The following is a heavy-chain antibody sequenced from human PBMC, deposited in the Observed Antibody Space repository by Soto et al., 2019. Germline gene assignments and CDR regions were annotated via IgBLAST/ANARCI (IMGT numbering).Heavy chain of an antibody. V-gene: IGHV3-23*01. CDR1: GFTLSMSA. D-gene: IGHD3-16*02. Sequence: EVQLMESGGGLVQPGGSLRLSCAGSGFTLSMSAVSWVRQAPGKGLEWVSYISDSGDRTNYADSVKGRFTISRDRSKNTVSLQMNTLRAEDTALYYCAKDRGIIVKAGDAFDVWGQGTMVTVSS. CDR2: ISDSGDRT. CDR3: AKDRGIIVKAGDAFDV. J-gene: IGHJ3*01.